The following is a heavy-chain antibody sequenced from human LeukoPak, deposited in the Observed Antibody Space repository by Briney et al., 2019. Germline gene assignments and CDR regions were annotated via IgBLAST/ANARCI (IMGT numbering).Heavy chain of an antibody. CDR1: GFTFSSYG. Sequence: GGSLRLSCAASGFTFSSYGMHWVRQAPGKGLEWVAFTRYDGSNKYYADSVKGRFTVSRDNSRNTVYLQMNSLRAEDTAVYYCARGKTSQNIVTRKTYNWFDPWGQGTLVTVSS. D-gene: IGHD2/OR15-2a*01. V-gene: IGHV3-30*02. J-gene: IGHJ5*02. CDR3: ARGKTSQNIVTRKTYNWFDP. CDR2: TRYDGSNK.